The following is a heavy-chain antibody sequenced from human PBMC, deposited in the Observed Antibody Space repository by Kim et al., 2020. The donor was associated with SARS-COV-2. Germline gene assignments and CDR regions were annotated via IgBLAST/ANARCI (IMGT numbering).Heavy chain of an antibody. CDR2: INHSGST. J-gene: IGHJ3*02. CDR3: ARAHEGSSWSDAFDI. V-gene: IGHV4-34*01. Sequence: SETLSLTCAVYGGSFSGYYWSWIRQPPGKGLEWIGEINHSGSTNYNPSLKSRVTISVDTSKNQFSLKLSSVTAADTAVYYCARAHEGSSWSDAFDIWGQGTMVTVSS. CDR1: GGSFSGYY. D-gene: IGHD6-13*01.